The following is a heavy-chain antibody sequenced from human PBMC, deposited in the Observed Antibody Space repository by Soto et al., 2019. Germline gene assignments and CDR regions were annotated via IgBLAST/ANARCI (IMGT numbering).Heavy chain of an antibody. J-gene: IGHJ4*02. CDR2: ISTNGDST. CDR1: GFTFGSYP. CDR3: AREGMSRPRWVFEY. Sequence: EVTLVESGGGLVQPGGSLRLSCAASGFTFGSYPMHWVRQAPGKGLEDVSAISTNGDSTFYANSVTARFTISRDNSENTLYLQMGSLRAEDMGVYYCAREGMSRPRWVFEYSGPGTLVTGSS. D-gene: IGHD6-13*01. V-gene: IGHV3-64*01.